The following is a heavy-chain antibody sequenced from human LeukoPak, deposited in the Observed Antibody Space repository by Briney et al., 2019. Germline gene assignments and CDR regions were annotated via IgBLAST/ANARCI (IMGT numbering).Heavy chain of an antibody. V-gene: IGHV3-74*01. J-gene: IGHJ3*01. CDR3: ERDVVAKDVFDV. Sequence: PGGSLRLSCAASGFSLSSYWIHWVRQAPGKGLVWVSRINGGGGDTRYADSVKGRFTISRDNAKNTVYLQMNSLRAEDTAVYYCERDVVAKDVFDVGGQGTVVPVFS. CDR1: GFSLSSYW. D-gene: IGHD5-12*01. CDR2: INGGGGDT.